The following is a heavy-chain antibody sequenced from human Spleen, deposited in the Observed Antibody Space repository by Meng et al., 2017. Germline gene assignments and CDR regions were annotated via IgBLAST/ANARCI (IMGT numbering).Heavy chain of an antibody. V-gene: IGHV3-74*01. D-gene: IGHD2-8*01. CDR2: IESDGSST. CDR1: GFTFSKYW. Sequence: EGQLVESGGGLIQPGGSLRVSCAASGFTFSKYWMHWVRQAPEKGLVWVSRIESDGSSTNYADSVQGRFTISRDNAKNTLYLQMDSLRAEDTALYYCAMSWGANGVDYWGQGTLVTVSS. J-gene: IGHJ4*02. CDR3: AMSWGANGVDY.